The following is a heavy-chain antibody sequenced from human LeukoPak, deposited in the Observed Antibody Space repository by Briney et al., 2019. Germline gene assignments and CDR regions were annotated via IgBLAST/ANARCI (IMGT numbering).Heavy chain of an antibody. Sequence: VASVKVSCKASGYTFTGYYMHWVRQAPGQGLEWMGWINPNSGGTNYAQKFQGRVTMTRDTSISTAYMELSRLRSDDTAVYYCARDLSIAEGFDPWGQGTLVTVSS. J-gene: IGHJ5*02. V-gene: IGHV1-2*02. D-gene: IGHD6-6*01. CDR2: INPNSGGT. CDR1: GYTFTGYY. CDR3: ARDLSIAEGFDP.